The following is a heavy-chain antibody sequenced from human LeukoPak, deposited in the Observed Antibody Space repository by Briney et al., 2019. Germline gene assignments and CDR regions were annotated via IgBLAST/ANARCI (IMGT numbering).Heavy chain of an antibody. D-gene: IGHD6-19*01. CDR1: GFNVSDNY. V-gene: IGHV3-66*01. J-gene: IGHJ5*02. CDR2: IYSDDTT. Sequence: GGSLRLSCAVSGFNVSDNYMSWVRQAPGKGLEWVSLIYSDDTTLYADSVKGRFIISRDNSKNTLYLQLNSLRVDDTAVYYCARGLGYSSGWYGWFDPWGQGTLVTVSS. CDR3: ARGLGYSSGWYGWFDP.